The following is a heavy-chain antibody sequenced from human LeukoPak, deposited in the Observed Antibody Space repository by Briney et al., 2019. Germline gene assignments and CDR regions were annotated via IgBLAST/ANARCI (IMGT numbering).Heavy chain of an antibody. Sequence: SETLSLTCTVSVGSISSYYWYWIRQPAGKGLEWVRRIYTSGSTNYNSSLKSRVTMSVDRSKNQFSLKLSSVTAADTAVYCCARRGSGKAFDYWGQGTLVTVSS. CDR2: IYTSGST. CDR1: VGSISSYY. V-gene: IGHV4-4*07. CDR3: ARRGSGKAFDY. D-gene: IGHD1-26*01. J-gene: IGHJ4*02.